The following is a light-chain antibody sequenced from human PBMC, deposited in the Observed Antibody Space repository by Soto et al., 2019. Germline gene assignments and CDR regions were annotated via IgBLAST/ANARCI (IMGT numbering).Light chain of an antibody. CDR1: SSNIGSNT. Sequence: QSALTQPPSASGTPGQRVTISCSGSSSNIGSNTVNWYQQLPGTAPKLLIYSNNQQPSGVPDRFSGSKSGASASLAISGLQSEDEADYYCAAWDDSLNAYVFGTGTKVTVL. CDR2: SNN. V-gene: IGLV1-44*01. CDR3: AAWDDSLNAYV. J-gene: IGLJ1*01.